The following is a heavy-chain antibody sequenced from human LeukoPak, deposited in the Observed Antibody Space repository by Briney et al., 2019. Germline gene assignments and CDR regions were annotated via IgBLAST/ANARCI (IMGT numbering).Heavy chain of an antibody. CDR1: GFTFSSYW. Sequence: GGSLRLSCAASGFTFSSYWMSWVRQAPGKGLEWVAVISYDGSNKYYADSVKGRFTISRDNSKNTLYLQMNSLRAEDTAVYYCARGGVFTMIVVGPFDYWGQGTLVTVSS. D-gene: IGHD3-22*01. CDR2: ISYDGSNK. J-gene: IGHJ4*02. CDR3: ARGGVFTMIVVGPFDY. V-gene: IGHV3-30-3*01.